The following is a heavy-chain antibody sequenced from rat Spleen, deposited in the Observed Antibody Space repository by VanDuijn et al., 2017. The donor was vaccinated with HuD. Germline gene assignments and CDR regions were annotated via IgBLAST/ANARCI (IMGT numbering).Heavy chain of an antibody. CDR3: ARRTRNYGGSEDVMDA. CDR1: GFTFSNYY. Sequence: EVQLVESGGGLVQPGRSMKLSCAALGFTFSNYYMAWVRQAPTKGLEWVASISTGGGNTYYRDSVKGRFTISRDNAKSTLYLQMDSLRSEDTATYYCARRTRNYGGSEDVMDAWGQGASVTVSS. D-gene: IGHD1-11*01. CDR2: ISTGGGNT. V-gene: IGHV5-25*01. J-gene: IGHJ4*01.